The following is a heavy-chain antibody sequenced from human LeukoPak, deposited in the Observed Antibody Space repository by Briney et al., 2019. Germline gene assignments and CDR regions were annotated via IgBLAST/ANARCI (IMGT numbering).Heavy chain of an antibody. CDR3: ASYTVTTEYYFDY. D-gene: IGHD4-17*01. J-gene: IGHJ4*02. CDR2: IYHSGST. CDR1: GGSFSGYS. Sequence: SETLSLTCAVYGGSFSGYSWSWIRQPPGKGLEWIGYIYHSGSTYYNPSLKSRVTISVDRSKNQFSLKLSSVTAADTAVYYCASYTVTTEYYFDYWGQGTLVTVSS. V-gene: IGHV4-30-2*01.